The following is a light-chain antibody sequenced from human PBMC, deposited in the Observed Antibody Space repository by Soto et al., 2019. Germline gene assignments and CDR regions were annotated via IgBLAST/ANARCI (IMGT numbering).Light chain of an antibody. CDR2: KAS. CDR3: QQYNTYPLT. V-gene: IGKV1-5*03. Sequence: DIQMTQSPFTLSASVGDRVTITYRASQTISSWLAWYQQKPGKAPKLLIYKASTLKSGVPSRFSGRRSGTDFTLTISSLQPSDFATYYCQQYNTYPLTFGGGTKVDIK. CDR1: QTISSW. J-gene: IGKJ4*01.